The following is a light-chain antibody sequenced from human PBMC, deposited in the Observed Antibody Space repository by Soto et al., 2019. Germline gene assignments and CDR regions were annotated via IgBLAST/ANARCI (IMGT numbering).Light chain of an antibody. CDR2: SNN. J-gene: IGLJ1*01. V-gene: IGLV1-44*01. CDR3: AAWDDSRNGFYV. CDR1: SSNIGSNT. Sequence: QSVLTQPPSASGTPGQRVTISCSGSSSNIGSNTVNWYQQLPGPAPKLLIYSNNQRPSGVPDRFSGSESGSSASLAISGLQSADEADYYCAAWDDSRNGFYVFGTGTKLTVL.